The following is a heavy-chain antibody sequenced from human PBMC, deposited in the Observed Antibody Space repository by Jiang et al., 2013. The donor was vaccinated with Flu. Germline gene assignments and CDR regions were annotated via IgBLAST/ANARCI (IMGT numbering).Heavy chain of an antibody. CDR2: ISHTGSII. J-gene: IGHJ4*02. CDR1: GLNFSVDY. D-gene: IGHD6-19*01. V-gene: IGHV3-11*04. Sequence: QLVESGGGLVKPGGSLRLSCAASGLNFSVDYMSWIRQAPGKGLEWISYISHTGSIIYYSDSVGGRFTISRDNAKKSVHLEMNTLRVEDTAIYYCARVETSSGYDAARVDHWGQGTLVTVSS. CDR3: ARVETSSGYDAARVDH.